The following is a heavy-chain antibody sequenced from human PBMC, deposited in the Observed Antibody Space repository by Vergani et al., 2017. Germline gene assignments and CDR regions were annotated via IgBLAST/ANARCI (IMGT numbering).Heavy chain of an antibody. CDR1: GGTFSSYA. V-gene: IGHV1-69*01. CDR2: IIPIFGTA. J-gene: IGHJ6*02. D-gene: IGHD3-10*01. CDR3: ARDNGSGTGFGYYCYYGMDV. Sequence: QVQLVQSGAEVKKPGSSVKVSCKASGGTFSSYAISWVRQAPGQGLEWVGGIIPIFGTANYAQKFQGRVTITADESTGTAYMELSSLRSEDTAVYYCARDNGSGTGFGYYCYYGMDVWGQGTTVTVSS.